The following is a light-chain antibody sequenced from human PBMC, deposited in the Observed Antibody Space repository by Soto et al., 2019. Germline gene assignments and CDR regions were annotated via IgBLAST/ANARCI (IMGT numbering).Light chain of an antibody. J-gene: IGKJ5*01. Sequence: EIVMTQSPATLSVSPGERATLSCRASQSVSINLAWYQRKPGQAPRLLIYGASSRATGIPARFSGSGSGTDFTLTISSLEPEDFSVYYCQQRYNWPVTFGQGTRLEIK. V-gene: IGKV3-15*01. CDR1: QSVSIN. CDR3: QQRYNWPVT. CDR2: GAS.